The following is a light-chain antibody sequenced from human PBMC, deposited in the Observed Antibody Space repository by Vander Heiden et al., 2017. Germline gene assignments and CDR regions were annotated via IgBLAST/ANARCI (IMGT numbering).Light chain of an antibody. CDR3: QQSDSTPPYT. CDR1: QSIISY. J-gene: IGKJ2*01. V-gene: IGKV1-39*01. Sequence: SASVGDRVTITCRASQSIISYLNWYQQKPGKAPKLLIYAASSLQSGVPSRFSGSGSGTDFTLTISSLQPEDIATYYCQQSDSTPPYTFGQGTKLEIK. CDR2: AAS.